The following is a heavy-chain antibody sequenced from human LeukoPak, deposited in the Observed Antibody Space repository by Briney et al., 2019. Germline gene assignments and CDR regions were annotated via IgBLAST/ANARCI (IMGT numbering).Heavy chain of an antibody. CDR3: ACGGSSSSWYALDY. CDR1: GGSISSSSYY. D-gene: IGHD6-13*01. V-gene: IGHV4-39*01. Sequence: PSETLSLTCTVSGGSISSSSYYWGWIRQPPGQGLEWIGSIYYSGSTYYNPSLKSRVTISVDTSKNQFSLKLSSVTAADTAVYYCACGGSSSSWYALDYWGQGTLVTVSS. J-gene: IGHJ4*02. CDR2: IYYSGST.